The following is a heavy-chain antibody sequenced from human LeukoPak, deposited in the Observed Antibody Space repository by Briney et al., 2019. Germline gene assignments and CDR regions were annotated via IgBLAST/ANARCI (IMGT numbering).Heavy chain of an antibody. V-gene: IGHV1-2*02. Sequence: GASVKVSCKASGYTFTGYYMHWVRQAPGQGLEWMGWINPNSGGTNYAQKFQGRVTMTRDTSISTAYMELSSLRSEDTAVYYCARDSAERSIVGAHPFEYFQHWGQGTLVTVSS. CDR2: INPNSGGT. CDR3: ARDSAERSIVGAHPFEYFQH. D-gene: IGHD1-26*01. CDR1: GYTFTGYY. J-gene: IGHJ1*01.